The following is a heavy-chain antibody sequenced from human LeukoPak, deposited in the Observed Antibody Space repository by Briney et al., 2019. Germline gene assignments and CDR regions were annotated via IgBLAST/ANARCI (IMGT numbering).Heavy chain of an antibody. CDR3: ARGNYYGSGSYYYRPYYYYGMDV. CDR1: GYTFTGYY. D-gene: IGHD3-10*01. CDR2: INPNSGGT. V-gene: IGHV1-2*02. Sequence: GASVKVSCKASGYTFTGYYMHWVRQAPGQGLEWMGWINPNSGGTNYAQKFQGRVTMTRDTSISTAYMELSRLRSDDTAVYYCARGNYYGSGSYYYRPYYYYGMDVWGQGTTVTVSS. J-gene: IGHJ6*02.